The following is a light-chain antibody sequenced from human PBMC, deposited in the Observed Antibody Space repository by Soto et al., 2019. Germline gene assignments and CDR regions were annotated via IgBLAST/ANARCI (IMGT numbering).Light chain of an antibody. J-gene: IGKJ5*01. CDR1: QGISSA. Sequence: AIQLTQSPSSLSASVGDRVTITCRASQGISSALAWYQQKPGKAPKLLIYDASGLESGVPSRFSGSGSGTDFTLTISSLQPEDFATYYCQQFNSYPNTFGQGTRLEIK. V-gene: IGKV1-13*02. CDR2: DAS. CDR3: QQFNSYPNT.